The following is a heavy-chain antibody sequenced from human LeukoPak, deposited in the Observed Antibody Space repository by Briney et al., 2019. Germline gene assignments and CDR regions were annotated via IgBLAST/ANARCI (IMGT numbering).Heavy chain of an antibody. CDR3: ARDKLSSAREIWFGP. J-gene: IGHJ5*02. D-gene: IGHD1-26*01. Sequence: ASVKISCKASDYAFTNSNLNWLRQAPGQGLEWIGWINTHSGSTKYSQSFRGRVTMTRTTSTTTAPLDLRSLRPYDTAGYYWARDKLSSAREIWFGPWGQGTLVTVSS. CDR2: INTHSGST. CDR1: DYAFTNSN. V-gene: IGHV1-18*01.